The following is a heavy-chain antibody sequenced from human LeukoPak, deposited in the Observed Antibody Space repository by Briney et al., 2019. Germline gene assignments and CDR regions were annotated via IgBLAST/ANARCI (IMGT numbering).Heavy chain of an antibody. CDR3: ARGGGLDV. D-gene: IGHD3-16*01. Sequence: GGSLRLSCAASGFTVSSNYMSWVRQAPGKGLEWVSVIYSGGSTYYADSVKGRFTISRDNAKNSLCLQMSNLRAEDTAVYFCARGGGLDVWGQGATVTVSS. CDR2: IYSGGST. V-gene: IGHV3-53*01. J-gene: IGHJ6*02. CDR1: GFTVSSNY.